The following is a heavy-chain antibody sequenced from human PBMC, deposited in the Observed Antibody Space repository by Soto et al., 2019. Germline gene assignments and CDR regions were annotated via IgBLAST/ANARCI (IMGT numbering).Heavy chain of an antibody. CDR2: SRSKASSYTT. V-gene: IGHV3-72*01. CDR3: AAGAIGRAPFQH. D-gene: IGHD2-15*01. J-gene: IGHJ1*01. CDR1: GFTFSDHL. Sequence: EVQLVESGGGLVQPGGSLRLSCATSGFTFSDHLMDWVRQAPGKGLEWVARSRSKASSYTTEYAASVKGRFTLSRDDSQNSLHLQMNSLKTEDTAVYYCAAGAIGRAPFQHWGRGTLVTVSS.